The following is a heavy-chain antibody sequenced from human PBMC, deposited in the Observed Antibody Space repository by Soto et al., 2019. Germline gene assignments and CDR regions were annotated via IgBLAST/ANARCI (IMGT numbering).Heavy chain of an antibody. Sequence: DVQLVESGGGLVQPGRSLRLSCAASGFTFDDYAMHWVRQAPGKGLEWVSGISWNSGSIGYADSVKGRFTISRDNAKNSLYLQMNSLRAEDTALYYCTKDTSGGSSGWADAFDIWGQGTMVTVSS. CDR2: ISWNSGSI. D-gene: IGHD6-19*01. CDR3: TKDTSGGSSGWADAFDI. CDR1: GFTFDDYA. V-gene: IGHV3-9*01. J-gene: IGHJ3*02.